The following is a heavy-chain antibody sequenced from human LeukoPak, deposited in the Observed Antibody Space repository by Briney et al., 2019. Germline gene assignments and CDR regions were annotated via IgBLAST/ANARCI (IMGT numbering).Heavy chain of an antibody. J-gene: IGHJ6*03. V-gene: IGHV1-69*13. CDR3: ARPGLHRDYYYYYMDV. CDR2: IIPIFGTA. Sequence: ASVKVSCKASGGTFSSYAISWVRQAPGQGLEWMGGIIPIFGTANYAQKFQGRVTITADESTSTAYMELSSLRSEDTAVYYCARPGLHRDYYYYYMDVWGKGTTVTVSS. CDR1: GGTFSSYA. D-gene: IGHD4-11*01.